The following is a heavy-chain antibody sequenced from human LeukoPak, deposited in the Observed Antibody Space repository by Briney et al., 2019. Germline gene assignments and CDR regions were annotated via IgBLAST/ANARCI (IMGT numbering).Heavy chain of an antibody. CDR2: INPNSGGT. CDR3: ARVGDYYYYGMDV. J-gene: IGHJ6*02. V-gene: IGHV1-2*02. Sequence: ASVKVSCKASGYTFTGYYMHWVRQAPGQGLEWMGWINPNSGGTNYAQKFQGRATMTRDTSISTAYMELSRLRSDDTAVYYCARVGDYYYYGMDVWGQGTTVTVSS. CDR1: GYTFTGYY.